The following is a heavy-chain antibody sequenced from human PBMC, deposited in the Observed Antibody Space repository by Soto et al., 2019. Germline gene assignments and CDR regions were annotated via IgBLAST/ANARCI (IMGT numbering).Heavy chain of an antibody. CDR1: GGSISSSSYY. V-gene: IGHV4-39*01. CDR2: IYYSGST. Sequence: SETLSLTCTVSGGSISSSSYYWGWIRQPPGKGLEWIGSIYYSGSTYYNPSLKSRVTISVDTSKNQFSLKLSSVTAADTAVYYCESRVLRFLEWYFDYWGQGTLVTVSS. D-gene: IGHD3-3*01. CDR3: ESRVLRFLEWYFDY. J-gene: IGHJ4*02.